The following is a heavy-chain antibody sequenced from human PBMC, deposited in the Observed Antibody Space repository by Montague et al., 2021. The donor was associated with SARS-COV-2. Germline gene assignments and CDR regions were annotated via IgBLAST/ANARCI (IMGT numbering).Heavy chain of an antibody. CDR3: VRVTHPRSAWPYYMDV. V-gene: IGHV4-39*01. Sequence: SETLSLTCTVPGDSISSSSYYWGWIRQPPGKGLEWIGSINNRGNTYNNPSLRSRVSISVDTSKNQLSLNVRSATAADTGLFYCVRVTHPRSAWPYYMDVWGKGTTVTV. D-gene: IGHD4-11*01. J-gene: IGHJ6*03. CDR1: GDSISSSSYY. CDR2: INNRGNT.